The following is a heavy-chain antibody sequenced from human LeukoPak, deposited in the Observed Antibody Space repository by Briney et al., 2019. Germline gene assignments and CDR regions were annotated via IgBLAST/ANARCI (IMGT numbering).Heavy chain of an antibody. CDR1: GFAVSNNY. CDR2: IKSKSDGGTT. J-gene: IGHJ4*02. CDR3: TTDGLMVRGVMHND. V-gene: IGHV3-15*01. D-gene: IGHD3-10*01. Sequence: GGSLRLSCAASGFAVSNNYMSWVRQAPGKGLEWVGRIKSKSDGGTTDYAAPVKGRFTISRDDSENTLFLQMNSLKTEDTAVYYCTTDGLMVRGVMHNDWGQGTLVTVSS.